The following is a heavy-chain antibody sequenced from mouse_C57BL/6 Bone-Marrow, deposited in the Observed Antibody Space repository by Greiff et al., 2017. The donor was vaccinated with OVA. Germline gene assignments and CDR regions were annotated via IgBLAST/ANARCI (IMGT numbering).Heavy chain of an antibody. CDR1: GYTFTSYW. D-gene: IGHD1-1*01. Sequence: QVQLQQPGAELVRPGTSVKLSCKASGYTFTSYWMHWVKQRPGQGLEWIGVIDPSDSYTNYNQKFKGKATLTVDTSSSTAYMQLSSLTSEDSAVYFCARWDYYGSTLYFDVWGTGTTVTVSS. J-gene: IGHJ1*03. CDR3: ARWDYYGSTLYFDV. CDR2: IDPSDSYT. V-gene: IGHV1-59*01.